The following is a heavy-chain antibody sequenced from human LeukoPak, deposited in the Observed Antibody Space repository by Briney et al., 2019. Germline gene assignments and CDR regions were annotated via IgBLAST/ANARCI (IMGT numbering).Heavy chain of an antibody. J-gene: IGHJ5*02. D-gene: IGHD3-16*02. Sequence: SETLSLTCAVYGGSFSGYYWSWIRQPPGKGLEWIGEINHSGSTNYNPSLKSRVTISVDTSKNQFSLKLSSVTAADTAVYYCAAVMITFGGVIVNNWFDPWGQGTLVTVSS. V-gene: IGHV4-34*01. CDR3: AAVMITFGGVIVNNWFDP. CDR2: INHSGST. CDR1: GGSFSGYY.